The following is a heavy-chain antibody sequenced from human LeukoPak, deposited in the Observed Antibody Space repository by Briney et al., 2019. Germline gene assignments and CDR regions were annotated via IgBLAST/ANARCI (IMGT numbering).Heavy chain of an antibody. CDR2: IFYSGST. CDR3: AREGKYYHYGMDV. J-gene: IGHJ6*02. V-gene: IGHV4-39*02. CDR1: AGSISSISYY. Sequence: SETLSLTSTVSAGSISSISYYWGWIRQPPGKGLEWIVSIFYSGSTYYNPSLKSRVTISVDTSKNQFSLKLSSVTAADTVVYYCAREGKYYHYGMDVWGQGTTVTVSS. D-gene: IGHD3-10*01.